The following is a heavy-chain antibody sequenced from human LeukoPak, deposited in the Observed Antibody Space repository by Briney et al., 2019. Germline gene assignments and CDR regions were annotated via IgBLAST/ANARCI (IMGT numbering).Heavy chain of an antibody. CDR3: AREGHDSSGYYYFDY. CDR1: GGSISNYY. V-gene: IGHV4-59*01. J-gene: IGHJ4*02. CDR2: IYDSGNT. Sequence: SETLSLTCTVSGGSISNYYWSWIRQPPGKGLEWIGYIYDSGNTYYNPSLKSRVSISVDTSKNQFSLTLSSVTAADTAVHYCAREGHDSSGYYYFDYWGQGTLVTVSS. D-gene: IGHD3-22*01.